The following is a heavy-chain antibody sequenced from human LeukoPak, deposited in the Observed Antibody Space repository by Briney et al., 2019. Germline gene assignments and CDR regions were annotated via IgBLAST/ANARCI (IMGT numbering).Heavy chain of an antibody. CDR2: VSFDGDNK. CDR3: ARDWTLNY. Sequence: GGSLRLSCAASRFTFSSYAMHWVRQAPGKGLEWVAVVSFDGDNKYYADSVKDRFTISRDNSQNTLYLQLNSLRAEDTAVYYCARDWTLNYWGEGTLVTVSS. J-gene: IGHJ4*02. CDR1: RFTFSSYA. D-gene: IGHD3/OR15-3a*01. V-gene: IGHV3-30-3*01.